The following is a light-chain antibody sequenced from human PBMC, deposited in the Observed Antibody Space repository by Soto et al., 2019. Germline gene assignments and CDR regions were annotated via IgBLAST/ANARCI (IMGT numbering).Light chain of an antibody. Sequence: QSVLTQPASVSGSPGQSITISCTGTSSDVGGYNYVSWYQQHPGKAPKLMIYEVSNRPSGVSNRFSGSKSGNTASLTISGLQAEDEADYYCSSYTSSSTYVIGPGTKVIV. CDR2: EVS. CDR1: SSDVGGYNY. V-gene: IGLV2-14*01. J-gene: IGLJ1*01. CDR3: SSYTSSSTYV.